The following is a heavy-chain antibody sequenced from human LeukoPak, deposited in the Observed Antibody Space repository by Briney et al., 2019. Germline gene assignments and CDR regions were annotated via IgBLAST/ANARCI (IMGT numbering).Heavy chain of an antibody. CDR2: IKQGGSEK. D-gene: IGHD6-6*01. Sequence: QPGGSLRLXCAASGFTFSSYWMSWVRQAPGKGLEWVANIKQGGSEKYYVDSVKGRFTISRDNAKNSLYLQMNSLRAEDTAVYYCARVPYSSSPNFDYWGQGTLVTVSS. CDR1: GFTFSSYW. V-gene: IGHV3-7*01. J-gene: IGHJ4*02. CDR3: ARVPYSSSPNFDY.